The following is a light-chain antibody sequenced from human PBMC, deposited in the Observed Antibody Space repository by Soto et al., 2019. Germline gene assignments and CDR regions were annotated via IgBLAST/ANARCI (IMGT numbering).Light chain of an antibody. Sequence: DIQMTQSPSTLSASVVDTVTITCRTSQSVSKWLAWYQQKPGKAPKLLIYKASVLETGVPSRFSGSGSGTEFSLTISSLQSDDFATYYCQQYNSYWTFGQGTKVDIK. CDR2: KAS. V-gene: IGKV1-5*03. J-gene: IGKJ1*01. CDR1: QSVSKW. CDR3: QQYNSYWT.